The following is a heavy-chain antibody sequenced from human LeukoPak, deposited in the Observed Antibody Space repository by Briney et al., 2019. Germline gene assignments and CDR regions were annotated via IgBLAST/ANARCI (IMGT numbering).Heavy chain of an antibody. CDR1: GGTFSSYA. CDR2: IIPIFGTA. Sequence: GSSVKVPCKASGGTFSSYAISWVRQAPGQGLEWMGGIIPIFGTANYAQKFQGRVTITADESTSTAYMELSSLRSEDTAVYYCARAKVQDSSGYYSFDYWGQGTLVTVSS. J-gene: IGHJ4*02. D-gene: IGHD3-22*01. V-gene: IGHV1-69*01. CDR3: ARAKVQDSSGYYSFDY.